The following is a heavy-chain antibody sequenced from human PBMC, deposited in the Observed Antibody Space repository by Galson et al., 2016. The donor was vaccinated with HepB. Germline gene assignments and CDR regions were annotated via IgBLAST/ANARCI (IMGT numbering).Heavy chain of an antibody. J-gene: IGHJ4*02. V-gene: IGHV3-23*01. D-gene: IGHD3-3*01. Sequence: SLRLSCAASGFPFNNYAMTWVRQAPGRGLEWVSTISGSGASSCYAASVKGRFTISRDNSKNTLYVQMNSLRAEDTAVYYCAKVQGSFYDFWSGYYWFDYWGQGALVTVSS. CDR2: ISGSGASS. CDR1: GFPFNNYA. CDR3: AKVQGSFYDFWSGYYWFDY.